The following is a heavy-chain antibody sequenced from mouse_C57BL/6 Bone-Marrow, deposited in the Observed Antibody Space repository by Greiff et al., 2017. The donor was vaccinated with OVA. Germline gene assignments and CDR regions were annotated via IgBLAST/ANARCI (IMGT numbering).Heavy chain of an antibody. J-gene: IGHJ2*01. Sequence: QVQLQQSGAELVRPGASVKLSCKASGYTFTDYYINWVKQRPGQGLEWIARIYPGSGNTYYNEKFKGKATLTAEKSSSTAYMHLSKLTSEYSADYVWARVWLPYYFDYWGQGTTLTVSS. CDR2: IYPGSGNT. V-gene: IGHV1-76*01. CDR3: ARVWLPYYFDY. D-gene: IGHD1-1*02. CDR1: GYTFTDYY.